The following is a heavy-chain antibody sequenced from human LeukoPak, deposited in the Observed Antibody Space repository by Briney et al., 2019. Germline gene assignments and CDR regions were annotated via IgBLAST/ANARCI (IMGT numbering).Heavy chain of an antibody. CDR3: ARVPSGIYSYGLKREYYFDY. V-gene: IGHV4-34*01. CDR1: GGSFSGYY. Sequence: KPSETLSLTCAVYGGSFSGYYWSWIRQPPGKGLEWIGEINHSGSTNYNPFLKSRVTISVDTSKNQFSLKLSSVTAADTAVYYCARVPSGIYSYGLKREYYFDYWGQGTLVTVSS. J-gene: IGHJ4*02. D-gene: IGHD5-18*01. CDR2: INHSGST.